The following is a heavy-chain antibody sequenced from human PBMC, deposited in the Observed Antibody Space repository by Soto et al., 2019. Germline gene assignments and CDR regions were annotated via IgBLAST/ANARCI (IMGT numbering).Heavy chain of an antibody. CDR1: GFTFSNCG. J-gene: IGHJ6*02. CDR3: ARCSRNSCYSYGVDD. D-gene: IGHD2-15*01. CDR2: ISDSGATK. V-gene: IGHV3-48*02. Sequence: EVQLVESGGGLVQPGGSLRLSCAASGFTFSNCGMIWVRQTPGKGLEWVSYISDSGATKHYADSVKGRFTISRDNGKDSLYLQMNSLRDEDTAVYFCARCSRNSCYSYGVDDWGQVATVTVAS.